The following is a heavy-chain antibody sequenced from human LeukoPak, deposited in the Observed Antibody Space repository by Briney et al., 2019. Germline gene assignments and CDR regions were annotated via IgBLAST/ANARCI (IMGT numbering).Heavy chain of an antibody. J-gene: IGHJ3*02. CDR3: ARAFRTGYYDSSGYYSRHAFDI. V-gene: IGHV1-69*01. Sequence: GSSVKVSCKASGGTFSSYAISWVRQAPGQGLEWMGGIIPIFDTANYAQKFQGRVRITADESTSAAYMELSSLRSEDTAVYYCARAFRTGYYDSSGYYSRHAFDIWGQGTMVTVSS. CDR2: IIPIFDTA. CDR1: GGTFSSYA. D-gene: IGHD3-22*01.